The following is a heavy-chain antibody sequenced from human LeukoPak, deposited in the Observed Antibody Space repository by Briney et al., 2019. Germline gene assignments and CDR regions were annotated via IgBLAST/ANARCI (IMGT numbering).Heavy chain of an antibody. D-gene: IGHD2-8*01. Sequence: ASVKASCKASGYTFTSYGISWVRQAPGQGLEWMGWISAYNGNTNYAQKLQGRVTMTTDTSTSTAYMELRSLRSDDTAVYYCARDVVLMVYATSNAFDIWGQGTMVTVSS. CDR2: ISAYNGNT. CDR1: GYTFTSYG. J-gene: IGHJ3*02. CDR3: ARDVVLMVYATSNAFDI. V-gene: IGHV1-18*01.